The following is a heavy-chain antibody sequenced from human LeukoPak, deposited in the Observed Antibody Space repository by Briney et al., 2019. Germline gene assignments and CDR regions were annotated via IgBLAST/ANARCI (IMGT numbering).Heavy chain of an antibody. Sequence: GGSLRLSCAASESTFSNYWMHWVRQAPGKGLVWVSNISPDGRTTNYADSGKGLFTISRDNAKNTLYLQMNSLRVEDTAVYYCAGYYSGSSGYVHYWGQGTLVTVSS. J-gene: IGHJ4*02. CDR2: ISPDGRTT. V-gene: IGHV3-74*01. D-gene: IGHD3-22*01. CDR1: ESTFSNYW. CDR3: AGYYSGSSGYVHY.